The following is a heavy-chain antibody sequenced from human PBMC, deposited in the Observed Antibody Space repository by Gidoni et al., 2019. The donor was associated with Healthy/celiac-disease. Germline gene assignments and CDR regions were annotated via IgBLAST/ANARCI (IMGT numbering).Heavy chain of an antibody. Sequence: QVQLVESGGGVVQPGRSLRLSCAASGFTCSSYGMHWVRQAPGKGLEWVAVIWYDGSNKYYADSVQCRFSISRDNSKNTLYLQMNSLRAEDTAVYYCARSVYCSGGSCYEREPGDYWGQGTLVTVSS. CDR1: GFTCSSYG. J-gene: IGHJ4*02. V-gene: IGHV3-33*01. D-gene: IGHD2-15*01. CDR2: IWYDGSNK. CDR3: ARSVYCSGGSCYEREPGDY.